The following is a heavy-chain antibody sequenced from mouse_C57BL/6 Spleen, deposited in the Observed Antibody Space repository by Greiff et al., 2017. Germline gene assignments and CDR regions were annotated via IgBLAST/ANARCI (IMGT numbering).Heavy chain of an antibody. Sequence: QVQLQQPGAELVKPGASVKLSCKASGYTFTSYWMHWVKQRPGRGLEWIGRIDPTSGGTKYNEKFKSKATLTVDKPSSTAYMQLSSLTSEDSAVYDCARAGWSYGKPDAMDYWGQGTSVTVSS. CDR3: ARAGWSYGKPDAMDY. D-gene: IGHD2-1*01. J-gene: IGHJ4*01. V-gene: IGHV1-72*01. CDR1: GYTFTSYW. CDR2: IDPTSGGT.